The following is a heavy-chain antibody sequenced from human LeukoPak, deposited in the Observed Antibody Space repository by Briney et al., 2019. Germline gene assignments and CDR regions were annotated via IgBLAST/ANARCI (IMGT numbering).Heavy chain of an antibody. J-gene: IGHJ5*02. CDR1: GGSISSSSYY. Sequence: SETLSLTCTVSGGSISSSSYYWGWIRQPPGKGLEWIGSIYYSGSTYYNPSLKSRVTISADTSKNQFSLKLSSVTAADTAVYYCATCRDGYNGGWFDPWGQGTLVTVSS. CDR2: IYYSGST. D-gene: IGHD5-24*01. CDR3: ATCRDGYNGGWFDP. V-gene: IGHV4-39*01.